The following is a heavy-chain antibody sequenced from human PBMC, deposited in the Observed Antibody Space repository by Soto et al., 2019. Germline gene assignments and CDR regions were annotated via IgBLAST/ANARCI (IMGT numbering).Heavy chain of an antibody. CDR1: GFAFSSYS. J-gene: IGHJ4*02. CDR2: ISSSSSYI. V-gene: IGHV3-21*01. CDR3: ARATEATIGDTDY. Sequence: PGGSLRLPCAASGFAFSSYSMNWVRQAPGKGLEWVSSISSSSSYIYYAGSVKGRFTISRDNAKNSLYLQMNSLRAEDTAVYYCARATEATIGDTDYWGQGTLVTVSS. D-gene: IGHD5-12*01.